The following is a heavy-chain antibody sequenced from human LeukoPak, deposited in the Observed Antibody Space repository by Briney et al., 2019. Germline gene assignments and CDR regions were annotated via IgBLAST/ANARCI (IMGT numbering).Heavy chain of an antibody. V-gene: IGHV3-64*04. Sequence: PGGSLRLSCSASGFTFSSYAMHWVRQAPGKGLEYVSIISSNGGNTYYADSMKGRFTISRDNSKNTVYLQMNSLRGEDTAVYYCAKSGIAATGQRGYFDYWGQGTLVTVSS. J-gene: IGHJ4*02. CDR2: ISSNGGNT. CDR3: AKSGIAATGQRGYFDY. D-gene: IGHD6-13*01. CDR1: GFTFSSYA.